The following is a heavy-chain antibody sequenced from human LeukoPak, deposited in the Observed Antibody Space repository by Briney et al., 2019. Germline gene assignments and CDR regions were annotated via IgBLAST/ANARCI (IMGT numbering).Heavy chain of an antibody. CDR1: GYSFTSYW. CDR3: ARLGIRYSGSKAAFDI. J-gene: IGHJ3*02. V-gene: IGHV5-51*01. D-gene: IGHD1-26*01. Sequence: GESLKISCKGSGYSFTSYWIGWVRQMPGKGLEWMGIIYPGDSDTRYSPSFQGQVTISADKSISTAYLQWSSLKASDTAMYYCARLGIRYSGSKAAFDIWGQGTMVTVSS. CDR2: IYPGDSDT.